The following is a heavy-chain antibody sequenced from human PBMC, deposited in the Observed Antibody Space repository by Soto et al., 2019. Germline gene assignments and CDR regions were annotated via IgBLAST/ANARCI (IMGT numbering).Heavy chain of an antibody. CDR2: IIPIFGTA. CDR3: AGGGGYENWFDP. J-gene: IGHJ5*02. V-gene: IGHV1-69*06. Sequence: GASVKVSCKASGGTFSSYAISWVRQAPGQGLEWMGGIIPIFGTANYNPSLKSRVTISVDTSKNQFSLKLSSVTAADTAVYYCAGGGGYENWFDPWGQGTLVTVSS. D-gene: IGHD5-12*01. CDR1: GGTFSSYA.